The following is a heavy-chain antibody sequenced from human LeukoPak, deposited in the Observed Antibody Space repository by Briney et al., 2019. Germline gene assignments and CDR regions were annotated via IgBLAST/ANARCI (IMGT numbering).Heavy chain of an antibody. Sequence: SETLSLTCAVYGVSFSGYYWSWIRQPPGKGLEWIGEINHSGSTNYNPSLKSRVTISVDTSNNQFSLKLSSVTAADTAVYYCARGYCSGGSCQNFDYWGQGTLVTVSS. CDR2: INHSGST. D-gene: IGHD2-15*01. CDR3: ARGYCSGGSCQNFDY. J-gene: IGHJ4*02. V-gene: IGHV4-34*01. CDR1: GVSFSGYY.